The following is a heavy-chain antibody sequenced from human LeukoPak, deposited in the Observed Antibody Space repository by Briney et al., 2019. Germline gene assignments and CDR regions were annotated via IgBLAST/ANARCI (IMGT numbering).Heavy chain of an antibody. V-gene: IGHV1-8*01. J-gene: IGHJ4*02. Sequence: GASVKVSCKASGYTFTSYDINWVRQASGQGLEWMGWMNPNSGNTGSAQKFQGRVTMTRNTSTSTAYMELRSLRSDDTAVYYCARVLSSGWYCDYWGQGTLVTVSS. CDR1: GYTFTSYD. D-gene: IGHD6-19*01. CDR2: MNPNSGNT. CDR3: ARVLSSGWYCDY.